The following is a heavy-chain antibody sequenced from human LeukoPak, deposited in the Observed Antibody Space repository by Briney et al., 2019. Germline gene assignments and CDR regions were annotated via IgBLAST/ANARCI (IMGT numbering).Heavy chain of an antibody. CDR3: ARDSHFGVVIS. V-gene: IGHV1-69*05. CDR1: GYTFTSYD. J-gene: IGHJ5*02. Sequence: GASVKVSCKASGYTFTSYDINWVRQAPGQGLEWMGGIIPIFGTANYAQKFQGRVTITTDESTSTAYMELSSLRSEDTAVYYCARDSHFGVVISWGQGTLVTVSS. CDR2: IIPIFGTA. D-gene: IGHD3-3*01.